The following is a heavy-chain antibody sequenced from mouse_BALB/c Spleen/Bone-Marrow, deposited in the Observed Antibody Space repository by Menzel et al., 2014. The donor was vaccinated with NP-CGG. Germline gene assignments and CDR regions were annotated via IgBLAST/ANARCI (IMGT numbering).Heavy chain of an antibody. CDR1: GFSLTSYG. CDR3: ARDGVYGSHYYAMDY. Sequence: VQRVESGPGLVAPSQSLSITCTVSGFSLTSYGVHWVRQPPGKGLEWLGVIWAGGSTNYNSALMSRLSISKDNSKSQVFLKMNSLQTDDTAMYYCARDGVYGSHYYAMDYRGQGTSVTVSS. J-gene: IGHJ4*01. V-gene: IGHV2-9*02. D-gene: IGHD1-1*02. CDR2: IWAGGST.